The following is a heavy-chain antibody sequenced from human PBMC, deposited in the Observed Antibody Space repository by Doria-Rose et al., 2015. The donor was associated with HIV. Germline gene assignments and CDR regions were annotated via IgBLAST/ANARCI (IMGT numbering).Heavy chain of an antibody. J-gene: IGHJ4*02. V-gene: IGHV2-26*01. D-gene: IGHD6-13*01. Sequence: QWGPVLVKPTETLTLTCTVSGVSLSSPGMGVSWIRQPPGKALEWLANIFSDDERSYKTSLKSRLTISRGTSKSQVVLTMTDMDPVDTATYYCARIKSSRWYHKYYFDFWGQGTLVIVSA. CDR3: ARIKSSRWYHKYYFDF. CDR2: IFSDDER. CDR1: GVSLSSPGMG.